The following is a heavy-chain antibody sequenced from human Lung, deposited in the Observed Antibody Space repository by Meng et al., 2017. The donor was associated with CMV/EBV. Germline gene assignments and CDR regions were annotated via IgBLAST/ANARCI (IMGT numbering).Heavy chain of an antibody. CDR2: IHSSGST. J-gene: IGHJ5*02. V-gene: IGHV4-31*03. D-gene: IGHD3-10*01. CDR3: ARASYGSGSPLGESWFDP. CDR1: GGSISSGGYY. Sequence: QGQLPESGPGLVKPSQTLSLTCTVPGGSISSGGYYWSWIRQHPGKGLEWIGYIHSSGSTYYNPSLRSRLTISVDTSKNQFSLKLSSVTAADTAVYYCARASYGSGSPLGESWFDPWGQGTLVTVSS.